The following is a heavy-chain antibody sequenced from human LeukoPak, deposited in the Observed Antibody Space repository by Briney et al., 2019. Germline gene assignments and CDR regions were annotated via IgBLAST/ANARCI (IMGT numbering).Heavy chain of an antibody. Sequence: GASVKVSCKASGYTFTSYGISWVRQAPGQGLEWMGWISAYNGNTNYAQKLQGRVTMTTDTSTSTAYMELRSLRSDDTAVYYCARVYDSSGYYLVGYYYYYGMNVWGQGTTVTVSS. J-gene: IGHJ6*02. D-gene: IGHD3-22*01. CDR1: GYTFTSYG. CDR2: ISAYNGNT. V-gene: IGHV1-18*01. CDR3: ARVYDSSGYYLVGYYYYYGMNV.